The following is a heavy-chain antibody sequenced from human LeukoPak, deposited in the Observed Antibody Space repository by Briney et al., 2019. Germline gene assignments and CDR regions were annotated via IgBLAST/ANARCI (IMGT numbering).Heavy chain of an antibody. Sequence: GGSLRLSCAASGFTFSSYGMHWVRQAPGKGLEWVSSISSSSSYIYYADSVKGRFTISRDNAKNSLYLQMNSLRAEDTAVYYCARDLDSSGYYPVDYWGQGTLVTVSS. J-gene: IGHJ4*02. CDR3: ARDLDSSGYYPVDY. CDR2: ISSSSSYI. V-gene: IGHV3-21*01. CDR1: GFTFSSYG. D-gene: IGHD3-22*01.